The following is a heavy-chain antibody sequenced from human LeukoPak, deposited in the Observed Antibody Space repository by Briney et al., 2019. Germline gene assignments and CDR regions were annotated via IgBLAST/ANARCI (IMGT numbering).Heavy chain of an antibody. Sequence: PGESLKISCKGSGYSFTSYWISWVRQMPGKGLEWMGRIDPSDSYTNYSPSFQGHVTISADKSNSTAYLQWSSLKASDTAMYYCARHSLNCSGGSCPGDVWGKGTTVTVSS. CDR3: ARHSLNCSGGSCPGDV. J-gene: IGHJ6*04. D-gene: IGHD2-15*01. CDR2: IDPSDSYT. CDR1: GYSFTSYW. V-gene: IGHV5-10-1*01.